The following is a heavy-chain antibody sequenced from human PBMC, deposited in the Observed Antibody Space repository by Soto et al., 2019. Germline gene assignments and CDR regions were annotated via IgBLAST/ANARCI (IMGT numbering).Heavy chain of an antibody. CDR1: GYTFTSYD. D-gene: IGHD1-26*01. V-gene: IGHV1-8*01. Sequence: QVQLVQSGAEVKKPGASVKVSCKASGYTFTSYDINWVRQATGQGLEWMGWMNPNTGNTGYAQKFQGRVTMTRNTYICTADMELSSLRSEETAGYYCARDISGDFPNRGQGTLVPVSS. CDR3: ARDISGDFPN. J-gene: IGHJ4*02. CDR2: MNPNTGNT.